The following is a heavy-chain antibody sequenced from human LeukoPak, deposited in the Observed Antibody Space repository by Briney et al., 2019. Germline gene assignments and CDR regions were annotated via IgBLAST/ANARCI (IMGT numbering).Heavy chain of an antibody. V-gene: IGHV3-9*01. J-gene: IGHJ3*02. Sequence: PGGSLRLSCAASGFTFDDYAMHWVRQASGKGLEWVSGISWNSGDIGYADSVKGRFTISRDNAKNSLYLQMNSLRAEDTAVYYCARAGWDYDENAFDIWGQGTMVTVSS. CDR1: GFTFDDYA. CDR3: ARAGWDYDENAFDI. D-gene: IGHD3-22*01. CDR2: ISWNSGDI.